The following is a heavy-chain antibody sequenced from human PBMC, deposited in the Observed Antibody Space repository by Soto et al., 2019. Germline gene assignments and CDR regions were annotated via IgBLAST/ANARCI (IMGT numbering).Heavy chain of an antibody. V-gene: IGHV1-46*01. CDR3: ARGHGGISDSWKYHYSAMDV. CDR2: INPSGGST. J-gene: IGHJ6*02. D-gene: IGHD1-1*01. Sequence: ASVKVSCKASGYNFTTYFIHYLRQAPGQGPEWMGRINPSGGSTNYARKFQGRVTMIRDTSTSTFYMELSSLRSEDTAVYYCARGHGGISDSWKYHYSAMDVWGQGTTVTVSS. CDR1: GYNFTTYF.